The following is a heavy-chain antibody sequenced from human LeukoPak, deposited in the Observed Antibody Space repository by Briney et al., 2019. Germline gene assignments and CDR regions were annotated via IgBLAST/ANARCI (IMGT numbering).Heavy chain of an antibody. V-gene: IGHV1-18*01. D-gene: IGHD2-2*01. CDR2: ISAYNGNT. Sequence: ASVKVSCKASGYTFTSYGISWVRQAPGQGLEWMGWISAYNGNTNYAQKLQGRVTMTTDTSTSTAYMELRSLRSDDTAVYYCARAVVVPAAKYYYYYYYMDVWGKGTTVTISS. CDR3: ARAVVVPAAKYYYYYYYMDV. CDR1: GYTFTSYG. J-gene: IGHJ6*03.